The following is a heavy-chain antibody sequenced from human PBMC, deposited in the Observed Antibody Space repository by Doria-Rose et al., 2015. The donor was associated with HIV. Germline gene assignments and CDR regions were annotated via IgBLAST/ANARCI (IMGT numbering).Heavy chain of an antibody. V-gene: IGHV2-26*01. CDR1: GVSLSSPGMG. J-gene: IGHJ4*02. D-gene: IGHD6-13*01. CDR3: ARIKSSRWYHKYYFDF. Sequence: QVTLKESGPVLVKPTETLTLTCTVSGVSLSSPGMGVSWIRQPPGKALEWLANFFSYAARSYKASLKSRLTISSGTSKSQVVLTMTDMDPVDTATYYCARIKSSRWYHKYYFDFWGQGTLVIVSA. CDR2: FFSYAAR.